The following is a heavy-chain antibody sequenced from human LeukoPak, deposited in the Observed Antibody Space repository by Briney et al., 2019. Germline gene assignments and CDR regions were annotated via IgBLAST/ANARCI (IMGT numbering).Heavy chain of an antibody. CDR2: IYTSGST. CDR1: GGSISSYY. J-gene: IGHJ3*02. D-gene: IGHD1-14*01. Sequence: SGTLSLTCTVSGGSISSYYWSWIRQPAGKGLEWIGRIYTSGSTNYNPSLKSRVTMSVDTSKNQFSLKLSSVTAADTAVYYCARDPETLSAFDIWGQGTMVTVSS. CDR3: ARDPETLSAFDI. V-gene: IGHV4-4*07.